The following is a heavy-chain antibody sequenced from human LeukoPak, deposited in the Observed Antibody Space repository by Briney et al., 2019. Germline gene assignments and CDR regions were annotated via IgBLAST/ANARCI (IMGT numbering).Heavy chain of an antibody. CDR2: INHSGST. CDR3: ARGRGVVVPAASISYYYYGMDV. J-gene: IGHJ6*02. CDR1: GGSFSGYY. Sequence: PSETLSLTCAVYGGSFSGYYWSWIRQPPGKGLEWIGEINHSGSTNYNPSLKSRVTISVDTSKNQFSLKLSSVTAADTAVYYCARGRGVVVPAASISYYYYGMDVWGQGTTVTVSS. V-gene: IGHV4-34*01. D-gene: IGHD2-2*01.